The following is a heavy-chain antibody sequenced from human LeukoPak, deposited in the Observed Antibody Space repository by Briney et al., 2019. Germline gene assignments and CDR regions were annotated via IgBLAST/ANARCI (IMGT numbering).Heavy chain of an antibody. V-gene: IGHV4-39*01. CDR3: ARRVYCGGDCYSTPFDY. CDR1: GGSISSSSYY. J-gene: IGHJ4*02. Sequence: PSETLSLTCTVSGGSISSSSYYWGWIRQPPGKGLEWIVRIYYSGSTYYNPSLKSRVTISVDTSKNQFSLKLSSVTAADTAMYYCARRVYCGGDCYSTPFDYWGQGTLVTVSS. D-gene: IGHD2-21*01. CDR2: IYYSGST.